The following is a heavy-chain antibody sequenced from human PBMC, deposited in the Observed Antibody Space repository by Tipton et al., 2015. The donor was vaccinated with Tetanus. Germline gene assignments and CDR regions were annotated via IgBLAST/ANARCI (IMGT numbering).Heavy chain of an antibody. CDR3: VKDMVPGGADL. J-gene: IGHJ6*02. CDR2: IIWNSGHI. V-gene: IGHV3-9*03. D-gene: IGHD4-17*01. Sequence: SLRLSCAASGFTFSSYVMHWVRQVPGKGLEWVSGIIWNSGHIGYGDSVKGRFTISRDKAKNSLYLQMNSLRDEDMALYYCVKDMVPGGADLWGQGTTVIVSS. CDR1: GFTFSSYV.